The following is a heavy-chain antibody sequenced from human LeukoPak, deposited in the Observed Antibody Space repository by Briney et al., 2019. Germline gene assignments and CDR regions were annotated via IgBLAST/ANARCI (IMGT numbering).Heavy chain of an antibody. CDR2: MNPNSGNT. J-gene: IGHJ6*02. CDR1: GYTFTSYD. CDR3: ARWGYCSGGSCLITYYYYGMDV. V-gene: IGHV1-8*01. Sequence: ASVTVSCKASGYTFTSYDINWVRQATGQGLEWMGWMNPNSGNTGYAQKFQGRVTMTRNTSISTAYMELSSLRSEDTAVYYCARWGYCSGGSCLITYYYYGMDVWGQGTTVTVSS. D-gene: IGHD2-15*01.